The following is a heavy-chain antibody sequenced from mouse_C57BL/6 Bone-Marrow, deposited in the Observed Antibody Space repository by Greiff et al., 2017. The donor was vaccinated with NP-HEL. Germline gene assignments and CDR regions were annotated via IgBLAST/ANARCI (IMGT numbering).Heavy chain of an antibody. CDR3: ARTTMSATKRVRYAMDY. CDR1: GYTFTSYW. V-gene: IGHV1-55*01. Sequence: QVQLQQPGAELVKPGASVKMSCKASGYTFTSYWITWVKQRPGQGLEWIGDIYPGSGSTNYNEKFKSKATLTVDTSPSTAYMQLSSLTSVSTAVYYYARTTMSATKRVRYAMDYWGRGTSVTVSS. D-gene: IGHD2-4*01. J-gene: IGHJ4*01. CDR2: IYPGSGST.